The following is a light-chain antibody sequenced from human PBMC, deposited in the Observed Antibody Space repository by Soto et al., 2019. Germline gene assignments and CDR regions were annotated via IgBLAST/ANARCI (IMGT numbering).Light chain of an antibody. J-gene: IGLJ2*01. Sequence: QAVVTQPPSVSGAPGQRVTISCTGSSSNIGADYDVHWYQQFPGTAPKLLIYDNNNRPSGVPDRFSGSKSGTSASLAITGLQAEDEADYYCQSYDSSLRVFGGGTKLTVL. CDR2: DNN. CDR3: QSYDSSLRV. V-gene: IGLV1-40*01. CDR1: SSNIGADYD.